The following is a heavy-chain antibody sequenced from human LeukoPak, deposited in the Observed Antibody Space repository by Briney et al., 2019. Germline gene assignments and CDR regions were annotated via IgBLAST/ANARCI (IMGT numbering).Heavy chain of an antibody. CDR1: GYSFTTYW. CDR3: ATRQGCSSTSCPPDY. D-gene: IGHD2-2*01. CDR2: IYPGDSDT. Sequence: GESLKISCRGSGYSFTTYWIGWVRQMPGKGLEWMGIIYPGDSDTRYTPSFQGQVTMSADKSINTAYLQWSSLKASDTAMYYCATRQGCSSTSCPPDYWGHGTMVTVSS. V-gene: IGHV5-51*01. J-gene: IGHJ3*01.